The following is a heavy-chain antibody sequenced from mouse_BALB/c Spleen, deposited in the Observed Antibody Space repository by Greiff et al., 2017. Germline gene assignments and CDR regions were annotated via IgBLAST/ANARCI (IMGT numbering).Heavy chain of an antibody. Sequence: DVKLVESGGGLVKPGGSLKLSCAASGFTFSDYYMYWVRQTPEKRLEWVATISDGGSYTYYPDSVKGRFTISRDNAKNNLYLQMSSLKSEDTAMYYCARGENYGSRTYAMDYWGQGTSVTVSS. CDR3: ARGENYGSRTYAMDY. D-gene: IGHD1-1*01. CDR2: ISDGGSYT. V-gene: IGHV5-4*02. CDR1: GFTFSDYY. J-gene: IGHJ4*01.